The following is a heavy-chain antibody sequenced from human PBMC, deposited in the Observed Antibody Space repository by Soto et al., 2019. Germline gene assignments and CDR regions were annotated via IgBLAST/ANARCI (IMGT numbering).Heavy chain of an antibody. J-gene: IGHJ5*02. Sequence: QVQLQESGPGLVKPSETLSLTCAVSGGSISSNYWTWIRQPPGKGLEWIGYIYHSGSTNYNPSLKRRVTISLDTSENQFSLQLSSVTAADTAVYYCARQTRYCSGGSCYNWFDPWGQGTLVTVST. CDR3: ARQTRYCSGGSCYNWFDP. CDR2: IYHSGST. D-gene: IGHD2-15*01. V-gene: IGHV4-59*08. CDR1: GGSISSNY.